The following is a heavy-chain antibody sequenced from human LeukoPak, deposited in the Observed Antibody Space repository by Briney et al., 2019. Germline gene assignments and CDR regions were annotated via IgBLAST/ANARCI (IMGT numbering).Heavy chain of an antibody. CDR3: ARVYKGVRGAVKI. CDR1: GGSFTDYY. V-gene: IGHV4-34*01. D-gene: IGHD3-10*01. Sequence: SETLSLTCALYGGSFTDYYWGWIRQPPGKGLEWIGEINHSGSTNYNPSLKTRVTISLDTSKNQFSLKLSSVTAADTAVYYCARVYKGVRGAVKIWGQGTLVTVSS. CDR2: INHSGST. J-gene: IGHJ4*02.